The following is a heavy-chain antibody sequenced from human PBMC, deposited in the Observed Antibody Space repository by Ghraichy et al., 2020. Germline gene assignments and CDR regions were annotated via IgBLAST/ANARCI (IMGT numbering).Heavy chain of an antibody. Sequence: ASVKVSCKATGYTFSNYFMHWVRQAPGQGLEWMGKINPSSDSTNYAQNFQGRVTVTRDTSTSTVYMDLRSLRSEDTAIYYCARRGSCSGSSCPLDFWGQGTLVTGSS. D-gene: IGHD2-2*01. CDR1: GYTFSNYF. V-gene: IGHV1-46*01. CDR2: INPSSDST. CDR3: ARRGSCSGSSCPLDF. J-gene: IGHJ4*02.